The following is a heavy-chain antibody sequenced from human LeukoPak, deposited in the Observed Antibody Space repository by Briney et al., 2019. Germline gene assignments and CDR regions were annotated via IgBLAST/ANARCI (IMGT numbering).Heavy chain of an antibody. CDR3: ARLRRAGWLEYYFDY. CDR1: GGSISSYY. CDR2: MYYSGST. D-gene: IGHD6-19*01. Sequence: SEILSPTCTVSGGSISSYYWSWIRQPPGKGLEWIGYMYYSGSTNYNPSLKSRVTISVDTSKNQFSLKLSSVTAADTAVYYCARLRRAGWLEYYFDYWGQGTLVTVSS. J-gene: IGHJ4*02. V-gene: IGHV4-59*01.